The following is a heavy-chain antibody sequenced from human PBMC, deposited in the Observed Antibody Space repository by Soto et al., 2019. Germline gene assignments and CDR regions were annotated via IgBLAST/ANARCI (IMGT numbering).Heavy chain of an antibody. CDR3: AKDRNPWFGELSPFDY. Sequence: GGSLRLSCAASGFTFSSYGMHWVRQAPGKGLEWVAVISYDGSNKYYADSVKGRFTISRDNSKNTLYLQMNSLRAEDTAVYYCAKDRNPWFGELSPFDYWGQGTLVTVSS. J-gene: IGHJ4*02. V-gene: IGHV3-30*18. CDR1: GFTFSSYG. CDR2: ISYDGSNK. D-gene: IGHD3-10*01.